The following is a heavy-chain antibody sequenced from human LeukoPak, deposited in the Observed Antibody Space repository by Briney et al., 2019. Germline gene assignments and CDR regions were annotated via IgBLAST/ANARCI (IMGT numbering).Heavy chain of an antibody. CDR1: GYTLTGYY. J-gene: IGHJ6*03. V-gene: IGHV1-2*02. CDR3: ARDSRTYYYYMDV. CDR2: INPNSGGT. Sequence: ASVKVSCKASGYTLTGYYMHWVRQAPGQGLEWMGWINPNSGGTKYAQKFQGRVTMTRDTSISTAYMELSRLRSDDTAVYYCARDSRTYYYYMDVWGKGTTVTVSS.